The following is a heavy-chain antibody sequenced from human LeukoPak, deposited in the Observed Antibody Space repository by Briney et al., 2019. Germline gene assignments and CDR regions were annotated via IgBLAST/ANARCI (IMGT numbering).Heavy chain of an antibody. CDR3: ARDPPRDGYRYNNWFDP. J-gene: IGHJ5*02. D-gene: IGHD5-24*01. CDR1: GGTFSIYA. CDR2: IIPIFGTA. V-gene: IGHV1-69*13. Sequence: EASVKVSCTASGGTFSIYAISWVRQAPGQGLEWMGGIIPIFGTANYAQKFQGRVTITADESTSTAYMELSSLRSEDTAVYYCARDPPRDGYRYNNWFDPWGQGTLVTVSS.